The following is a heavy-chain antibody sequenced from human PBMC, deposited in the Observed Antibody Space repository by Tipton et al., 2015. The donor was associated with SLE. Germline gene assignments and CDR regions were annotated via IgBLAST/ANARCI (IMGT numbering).Heavy chain of an antibody. CDR1: GGYISSGGYY. CDR3: AGGFYYGSGTFSDFEY. J-gene: IGHJ4*02. D-gene: IGHD3-10*01. V-gene: IGHV4-31*09. Sequence: TLSLTCTVSGGYISSGGYYWSWIRQHPGKGLEWIGYIYYSGSTYYNPSLKSRVTISFDKSKSQFSLKLSSVTAADTAVYYCAGGFYYGSGTFSDFEYWGQVTLATVSS. CDR2: IYYSGST.